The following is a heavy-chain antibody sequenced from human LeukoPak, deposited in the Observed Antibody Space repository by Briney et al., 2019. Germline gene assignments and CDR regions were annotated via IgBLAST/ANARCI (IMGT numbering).Heavy chain of an antibody. CDR3: ARPKSSSWNNWFDP. CDR2: INHSGST. V-gene: IGHV4-34*01. D-gene: IGHD6-13*01. Sequence: PSETLSLTCAVYGGSFSGYYWSWIRQPPGKGLEWIGEINHSGSTNYNPSLKSRVTISVDTSKNQFSLKLSSVTAADTAVYYCARPKSSSWNNWFDPWGREPWSPSPQ. CDR1: GGSFSGYY. J-gene: IGHJ5*02.